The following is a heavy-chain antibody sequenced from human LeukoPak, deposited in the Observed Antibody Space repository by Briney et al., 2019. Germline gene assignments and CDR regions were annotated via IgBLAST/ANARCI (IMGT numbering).Heavy chain of an antibody. CDR3: ARTSLWNSHGSAFDI. V-gene: IGHV3-21*01. J-gene: IGHJ3*02. CDR1: GFNFSSYS. Sequence: GGSLRLSCAASGFNFSSYSMNWVRQAPGKGLEWVSSISSSSSYIYYADSVKGRFTISRDNAKNSLYLQMNSLRAEDTAVYYCARTSLWNSHGSAFDIWGQGTMVTVSS. D-gene: IGHD1-7*01. CDR2: ISSSSSYI.